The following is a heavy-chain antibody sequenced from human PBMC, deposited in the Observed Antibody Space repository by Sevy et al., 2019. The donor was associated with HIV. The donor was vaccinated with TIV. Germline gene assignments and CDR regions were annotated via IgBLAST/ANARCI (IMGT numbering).Heavy chain of an antibody. Sequence: GSSLRLSCAASGFTFSDYYMSWIRQGPEKGLEWISYISGSGATIFYADSMKGRFTISRDNAKNSLFLQINSLKAEDTAVYYCARGLGSSSDAFDIWGQGTMVTVSS. CDR2: ISGSGATI. D-gene: IGHD2-15*01. J-gene: IGHJ3*02. CDR3: ARGLGSSSDAFDI. CDR1: GFTFSDYY. V-gene: IGHV3-11*01.